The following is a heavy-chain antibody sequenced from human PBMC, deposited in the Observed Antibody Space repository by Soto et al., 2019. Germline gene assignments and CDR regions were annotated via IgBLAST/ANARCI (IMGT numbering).Heavy chain of an antibody. V-gene: IGHV3-15*01. Sequence: GGSLRLSCAASGFTFSNAWMSWVRQAPGKGLEWVGRIKSKTDGGTTDYAAPVKGRFTISRDDSKNTLYLQMNSLKTEDTAVYYCTTDFYAVVPAAISSDWGQGTLVTVSS. CDR2: IKSKTDGGTT. CDR3: TTDFYAVVPAAISSD. CDR1: GFTFSNAW. J-gene: IGHJ4*02. D-gene: IGHD2-2*02.